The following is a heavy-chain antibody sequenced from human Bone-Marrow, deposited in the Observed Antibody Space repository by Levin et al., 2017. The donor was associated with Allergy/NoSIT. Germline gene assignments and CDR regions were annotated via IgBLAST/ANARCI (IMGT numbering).Heavy chain of an antibody. CDR3: ARSRGDYDVNYFDY. Sequence: GESLKISCAASGFTFSDYYMIWIRQAPGKGLEWVSYISSSSRYTNYADSVKGRLTISRNNDKNSLYLQMNSLRAEDTAVYYCARSRGDYDVNYFDYWGQGTLVTVSS. V-gene: IGHV3-11*03. CDR1: GFTFSDYY. D-gene: IGHD4-17*01. CDR2: ISSSSRYT. J-gene: IGHJ4*02.